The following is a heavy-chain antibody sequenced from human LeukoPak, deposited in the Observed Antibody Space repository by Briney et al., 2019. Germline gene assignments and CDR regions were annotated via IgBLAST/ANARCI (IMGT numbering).Heavy chain of an antibody. CDR2: ISYDGSNK. CDR1: GFTFSSYA. CDR3: ARDGASSGYYPFNFDY. D-gene: IGHD3-22*01. Sequence: GGSLRLSCAASGFTFSSYAMHWVRQAPGKGLEWVAVISYDGSNKYYADSVKGRFTISRDNSKNTLYLQMNSLRAEDTAVNYCARDGASSGYYPFNFDYWGQGTLVTVSS. J-gene: IGHJ4*02. V-gene: IGHV3-30*04.